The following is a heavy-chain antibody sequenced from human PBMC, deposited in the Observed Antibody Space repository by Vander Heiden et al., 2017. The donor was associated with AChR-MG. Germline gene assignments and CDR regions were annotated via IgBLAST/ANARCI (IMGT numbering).Heavy chain of an antibody. J-gene: IGHJ3*01. D-gene: IGHD3-16*01. V-gene: IGHV3-30*02. CDR2: VRFDGTQT. Sequence: QVQLVESGGGVVQPGSSLRLSGAASGFTFSTHGLHWVRQAPGKGLEWVALVRFDGTQTYYAESVKGRFTISRDNSGDTVHLQMNRLSPGDTAVYYCAKDWQKYYDASGTFDFWGQGTMVTVSS. CDR1: GFTFSTHG. CDR3: AKDWQKYYDASGTFDF.